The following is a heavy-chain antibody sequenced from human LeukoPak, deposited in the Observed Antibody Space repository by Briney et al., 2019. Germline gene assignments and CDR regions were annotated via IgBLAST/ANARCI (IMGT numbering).Heavy chain of an antibody. CDR1: GGSISSGDYY. J-gene: IGHJ4*02. D-gene: IGHD1-26*01. V-gene: IGHV4-30-4*01. CDR2: IYYSGST. Sequence: SETLSLTCTVSGGSISSGDYYWSWIRQPPGKGLEWIGYIYYSGSTYYNPSLKSRVTISVDTSKNQFSLKLSSVTAADTAVYYCAREPIVGATIFDYWGQGTLVTVSS. CDR3: AREPIVGATIFDY.